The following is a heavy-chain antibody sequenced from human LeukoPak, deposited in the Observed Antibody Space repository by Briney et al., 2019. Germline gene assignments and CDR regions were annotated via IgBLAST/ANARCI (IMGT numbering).Heavy chain of an antibody. Sequence: APVKVSCKASGYTFTGYYMHWVRQAPGQGLEWMGWINPNSGGTNYAQKFQGWVTMTRDTSISTAYMELSRLRSDDTAVYYCASSSSWDSAWFDPWGQGTLVTVSS. CDR1: GYTFTGYY. V-gene: IGHV1-2*04. D-gene: IGHD6-13*01. CDR2: INPNSGGT. CDR3: ASSSSWDSAWFDP. J-gene: IGHJ5*02.